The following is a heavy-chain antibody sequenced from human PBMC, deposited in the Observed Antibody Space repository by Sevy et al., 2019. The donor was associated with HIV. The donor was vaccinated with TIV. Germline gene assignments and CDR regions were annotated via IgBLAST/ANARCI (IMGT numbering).Heavy chain of an antibody. Sequence: GGSLRLSCAASGFDVNENYMSWVRQAPGKGLEWVSIIYSGDTGGSTYYADSVKGRLTISRDNSQNTLYLQINSLRPEDTAVYYCARERLVSAGGYYNHYFGMDVWGQGTTVTVSS. CDR3: ARERLVSAGGYYNHYFGMDV. J-gene: IGHJ6*02. D-gene: IGHD3-9*01. CDR1: GFDVNENY. V-gene: IGHV3-53*01. CDR2: IYSGDTGGST.